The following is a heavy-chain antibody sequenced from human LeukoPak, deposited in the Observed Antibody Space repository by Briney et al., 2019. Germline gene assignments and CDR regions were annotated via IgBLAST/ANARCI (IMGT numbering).Heavy chain of an antibody. Sequence: SETLSLTCAVSGGSISSGGYSWSWIRQPPGKGLEWIGYIYHSGSTYYNPSLKSRDTISVDRSKNQFSLKLSSVTAADTAVYYCARTFSGYYDYWGQGTLVTVSS. D-gene: IGHD3-22*01. CDR1: GGSISSGGYS. CDR2: IYHSGST. CDR3: ARTFSGYYDY. V-gene: IGHV4-30-2*01. J-gene: IGHJ4*02.